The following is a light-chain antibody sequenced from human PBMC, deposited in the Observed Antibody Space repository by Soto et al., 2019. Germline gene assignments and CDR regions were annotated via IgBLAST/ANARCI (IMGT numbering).Light chain of an antibody. CDR3: QQYNSWPLS. Sequence: EIVMTQSPAPLSVSLGERITLSCRASQNIRSNLAWYQQQPGQTPRLLIYGASNRATDSPARFSGSGSGTEFTLTVSSLQSEDCAVYYCQQYNSWPLSFSGGTKMEIK. CDR1: QNIRSN. J-gene: IGKJ4*01. V-gene: IGKV3D-15*01. CDR2: GAS.